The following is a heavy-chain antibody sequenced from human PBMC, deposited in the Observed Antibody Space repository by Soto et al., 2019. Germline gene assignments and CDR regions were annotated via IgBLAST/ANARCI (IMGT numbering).Heavy chain of an antibody. Sequence: WGTLRLSCAVSGFTFSNFEVNWVRQAPGKGLEWVSYISSSGSTTYYADSVKGRFTISRDNAKNLVYMQMNNLRAEDTALYYCARDRDYTTDYYGNDSFDIWGLGTMVTVSS. V-gene: IGHV3-48*03. CDR1: GFTFSNFE. CDR3: ARDRDYTTDYYGNDSFDI. D-gene: IGHD3-22*01. CDR2: ISSSGSTT. J-gene: IGHJ3*02.